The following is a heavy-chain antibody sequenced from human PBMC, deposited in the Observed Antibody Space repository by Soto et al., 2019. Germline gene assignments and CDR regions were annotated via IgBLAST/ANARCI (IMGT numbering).Heavy chain of an antibody. V-gene: IGHV4-31*03. CDR1: GVSISSGDYF. Sequence: SETLSLTCTVSGVSISSGDYFWSWVRQNPGKGLEWIGHVFHSGRTYYNPSLSGRVSILVDTSMNQFSLNLNSVTAADTAVYYCARWVEVSLDYFDSWGQGTPVTVSS. D-gene: IGHD2-15*01. J-gene: IGHJ4*02. CDR2: VFHSGRT. CDR3: ARWVEVSLDYFDS.